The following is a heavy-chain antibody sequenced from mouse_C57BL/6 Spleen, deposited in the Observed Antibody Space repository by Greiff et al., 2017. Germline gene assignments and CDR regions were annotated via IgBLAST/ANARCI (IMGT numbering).Heavy chain of an antibody. V-gene: IGHV1-55*01. CDR3: ARWAGYYYAMDY. D-gene: IGHD2-2*01. CDR1: GYTFTSYW. Sequence: QVQLQQPGAELVKPGASVKMSCKASGYTFTSYWITWVKQRPGQGLEWIGDIYPGRGSTNYNEKFKSKATLTVDTSSSTAYMQRSSLTSEDSAVYDCARWAGYYYAMDYWGQGTSVTVSS. J-gene: IGHJ4*01. CDR2: IYPGRGST.